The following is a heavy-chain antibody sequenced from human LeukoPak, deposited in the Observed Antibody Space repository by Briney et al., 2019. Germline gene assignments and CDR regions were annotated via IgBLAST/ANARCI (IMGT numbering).Heavy chain of an antibody. J-gene: IGHJ6*02. D-gene: IGHD6-19*01. V-gene: IGHV4-59*01. Sequence: SETLSLTCTVSGGSISSYYWSWIRQPPGKGLEWIGYIYYSGSTNYNPSLKSRVTMSVDTSKNQFSLKLSSVTAADTAVYYCARASGVAVPRYYYYYGMDVWGQGTTVTVSS. CDR3: ARASGVAVPRYYYYYGMDV. CDR1: GGSISSYY. CDR2: IYYSGST.